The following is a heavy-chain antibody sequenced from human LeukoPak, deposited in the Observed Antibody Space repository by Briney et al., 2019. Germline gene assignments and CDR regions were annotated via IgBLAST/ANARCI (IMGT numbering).Heavy chain of an antibody. J-gene: IGHJ6*02. CDR1: GDSVSSNSAA. D-gene: IGHD3-9*01. CDR2: TYYRSKWYN. CDR3: ARVSDDILTGYYYYGMDV. Sequence: SQTLSLTCAISGDSVSSNSAAWNWIRQSPSRGLEWLGRTYYRSKWYNDYAVSVKSRITINPDTSKNQFSLQLNSVTPEDTAVYYCARVSDDILTGYYYYGMDVWGQGTTVTVSS. V-gene: IGHV6-1*01.